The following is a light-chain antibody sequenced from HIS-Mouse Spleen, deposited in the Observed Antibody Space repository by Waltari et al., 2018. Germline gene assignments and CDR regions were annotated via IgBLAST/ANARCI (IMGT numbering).Light chain of an antibody. Sequence: QSALTQPPSASGSPGQSVTISCTGTSSDVGGYNYVSWYQQHPGKAPSLMIYEVSKRPAGVPDRVSGSKTANTASLTVSGLQAEDEADYYCSSYAGSNNLVFGGGTKLTVL. V-gene: IGLV2-8*01. CDR1: SSDVGGYNY. CDR2: EVS. CDR3: SSYAGSNNLV. J-gene: IGLJ2*01.